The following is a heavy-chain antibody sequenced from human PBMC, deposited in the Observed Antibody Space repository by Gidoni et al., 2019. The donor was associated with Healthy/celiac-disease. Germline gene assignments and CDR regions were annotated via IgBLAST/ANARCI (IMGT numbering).Heavy chain of an antibody. Sequence: QVQLVQSGAEVKKPGSSVKVSCKASGGTFSSYAISWVRQAPGQGLEWMGGIIPIFGTANYAQKFQGRVTITADESTSTAYMELSSLRSEDTAVYYCARAYSYGYYYYYGMDVWGQGTTVTVSS. V-gene: IGHV1-69*01. D-gene: IGHD6-13*01. CDR1: GGTFSSYA. CDR3: ARAYSYGYYYYYGMDV. J-gene: IGHJ6*02. CDR2: IIPIFGTA.